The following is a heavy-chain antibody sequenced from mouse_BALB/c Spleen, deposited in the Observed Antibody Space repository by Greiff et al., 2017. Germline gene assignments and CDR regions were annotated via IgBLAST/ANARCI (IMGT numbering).Heavy chain of an antibody. D-gene: IGHD2-1*01. CDR1: GFTFSDYY. Sequence: EVKLVESGGGLVKPGGSLKLSCAASGFTFSDYYMYWVRQTPEKRLEWVATISDGGSYTYYPHSVKGRFTIARDNAKNNLYLQMSSLKSEDTAMYYCARSTYIDDWGEGTTVTVSS. J-gene: IGHJ1*01. CDR2: ISDGGSYT. CDR3: ARSTYIDD. V-gene: IGHV5-4*02.